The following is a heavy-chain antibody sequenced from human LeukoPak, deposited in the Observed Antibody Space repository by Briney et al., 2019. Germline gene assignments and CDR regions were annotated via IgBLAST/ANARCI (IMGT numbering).Heavy chain of an antibody. CDR3: ARAIDGYCSGGSCYRRNYYYGMDV. V-gene: IGHV1-3*01. Sequence: ASVNVSFKASGYTFTSYAMHWVRQAPGQRLEWMGWINAGNGNTKYSQKFQGRVTITRDTSASTAYMELSSLRSEDTGVYYCARAIDGYCSGGSCYRRNYYYGMDVWGQGTTVTVSS. CDR2: INAGNGNT. D-gene: IGHD2-15*01. J-gene: IGHJ6*02. CDR1: GYTFTSYA.